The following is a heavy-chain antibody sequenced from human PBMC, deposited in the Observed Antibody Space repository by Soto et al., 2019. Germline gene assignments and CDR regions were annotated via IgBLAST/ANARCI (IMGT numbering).Heavy chain of an antibody. CDR3: VRQVGATGSYSYAV. V-gene: IGHV4-59*02. Sequence: QVQLQESGPGVVKPSETLSLTCTVTGASVINDYWNWIRQPPGKGLEWIGFGYDSGSTSYNSSIKSRLTISVDTSKNQFSLKLSSVTAADTAVYYCVRQVGATGSYSYAVWGQGTMVTVSS. CDR1: GASVINDY. CDR2: GYDSGST. J-gene: IGHJ3*01. D-gene: IGHD1-26*01.